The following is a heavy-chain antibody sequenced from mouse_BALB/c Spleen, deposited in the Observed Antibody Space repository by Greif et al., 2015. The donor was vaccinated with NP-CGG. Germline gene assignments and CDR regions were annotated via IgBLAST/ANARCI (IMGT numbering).Heavy chain of an antibody. CDR2: INPSNGRT. J-gene: IGHJ1*01. CDR3: AKGGGDGYLGYFDV. V-gene: IGHV1S81*02. D-gene: IGHD2-3*01. CDR1: GYTFTSYW. Sequence: QVQLQQSGAELMKPGASVKLSCKASGYTFTSYWMHWVKQRPGQGLEWIGEINPSNGRTNYNEKFKSKATLTVDKSSSTAYMQLSSLTSEDSAVYYCAKGGGDGYLGYFDVWGAGTTVTVSS.